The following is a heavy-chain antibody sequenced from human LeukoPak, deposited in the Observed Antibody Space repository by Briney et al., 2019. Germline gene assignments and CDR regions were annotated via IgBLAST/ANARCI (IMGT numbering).Heavy chain of an antibody. CDR3: AKDGATSGGGLAS. Sequence: GGSLRLSCAASGFTVSGTHMSWVRQAPGKGLEWVSAMYTGGTTYYADSVTGRFTVSRDTSRNTPFLHMNSLRADDTAIYYCAKDGATSGGGLASWGQGTLVIVSS. CDR1: GFTVSGTH. D-gene: IGHD1-26*01. J-gene: IGHJ5*01. CDR2: MYTGGTT. V-gene: IGHV3-53*01.